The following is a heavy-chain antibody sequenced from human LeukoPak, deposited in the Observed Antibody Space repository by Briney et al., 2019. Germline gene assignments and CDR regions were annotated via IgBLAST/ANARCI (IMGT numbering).Heavy chain of an antibody. D-gene: IGHD5-24*01. CDR2: IKSNGRTT. Sequence: GGSLRLSCAASGFTFSNYWMHWVRQAPGKGLVWVSSIKSNGRTTSYAYSVKGRFTISRDNAKNTLYLQMNSLRVEDTAVYYCARDGRLDGYNGIVDNWGQGTLVTVSS. CDR1: GFTFSNYW. CDR3: ARDGRLDGYNGIVDN. V-gene: IGHV3-74*01. J-gene: IGHJ4*02.